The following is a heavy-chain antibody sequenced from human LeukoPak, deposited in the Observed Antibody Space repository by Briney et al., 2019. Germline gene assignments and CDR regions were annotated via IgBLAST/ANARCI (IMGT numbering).Heavy chain of an antibody. Sequence: GGSLRLSCAASRFTFSNYSMNWVRQAPGKGLEWVAVISYDGSNKYYADSVKGRFTISRDNSKNTLYLQMNSLRAEDTAVYYCAREFADEATYYYYGMDVWGQGTTVTVSS. CDR1: RFTFSNYS. J-gene: IGHJ6*02. V-gene: IGHV3-30*03. D-gene: IGHD3-10*01. CDR2: ISYDGSNK. CDR3: AREFADEATYYYYGMDV.